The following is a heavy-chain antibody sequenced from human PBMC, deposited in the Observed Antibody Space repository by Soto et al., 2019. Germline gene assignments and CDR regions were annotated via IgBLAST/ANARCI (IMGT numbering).Heavy chain of an antibody. Sequence: SETLSLTCAVYGGSFSGYYWSWIRQPPGKGLEWIGEINHSGSTNYNPSLKSRVTISVDTSKNQFSLKLSSVTAADTAVYYCARGNYDILTGPLGWFDPWGQGTLVTVSS. CDR2: INHSGST. V-gene: IGHV4-34*01. CDR1: GGSFSGYY. J-gene: IGHJ5*02. D-gene: IGHD3-9*01. CDR3: ARGNYDILTGPLGWFDP.